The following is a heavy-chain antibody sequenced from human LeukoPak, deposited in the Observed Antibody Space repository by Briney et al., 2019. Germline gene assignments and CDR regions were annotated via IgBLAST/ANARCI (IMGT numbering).Heavy chain of an antibody. CDR2: IYYSGST. Sequence: SETLSLTCTVSGGSVSSGSYYWSWIRQPPGKGLEWIGYIYYSGSTNYNPSLKSRVTISVDTSKNQYSLKLSSVTAADTAVYYCARAWDAFDIWGQGTMVTVSS. V-gene: IGHV4-61*01. CDR3: ARAWDAFDI. CDR1: GGSVSSGSYY. J-gene: IGHJ3*02.